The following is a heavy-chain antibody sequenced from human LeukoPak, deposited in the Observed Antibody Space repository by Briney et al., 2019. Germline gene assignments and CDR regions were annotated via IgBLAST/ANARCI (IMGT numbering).Heavy chain of an antibody. CDR1: GGSIGHYF. J-gene: IGHJ6*03. V-gene: IGHV4-4*07. D-gene: IGHD2-2*01. Sequence: SSETLSLTCTVSGGSIGHYFWSWFRQPAGKGLERIGRIYTSGSTSYNPSLKSRVTMSVDTSKNQFSLKLSSVTAADTAIYYCARDGGPPGYCSSTSCPYYMDVWGKGTTVTISS. CDR2: IYTSGST. CDR3: ARDGGPPGYCSSTSCPYYMDV.